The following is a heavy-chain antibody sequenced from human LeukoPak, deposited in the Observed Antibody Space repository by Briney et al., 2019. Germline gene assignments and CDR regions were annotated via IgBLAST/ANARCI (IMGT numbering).Heavy chain of an antibody. CDR2: IYYSGSP. J-gene: IGHJ4*02. V-gene: IGHV4-39*01. CDR1: GGSISNNNYY. Sequence: PSETLSLTCTVSGGSISNNNYYWAWIRQPPGRGLECIGSIYYSGSPYYNPSLKSRVTISVDTSKNQFSLRLSSVTAADTAVYYCATWRTAKTGFDYWGQGTLVTVSS. CDR3: ATWRTAKTGFDY. D-gene: IGHD1-1*01.